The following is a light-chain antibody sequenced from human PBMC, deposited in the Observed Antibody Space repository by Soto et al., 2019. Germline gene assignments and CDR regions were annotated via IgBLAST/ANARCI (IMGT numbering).Light chain of an antibody. J-gene: IGKJ1*01. V-gene: IGKV1-5*01. CDR3: QQSNSYWT. CDR1: QSITRW. Sequence: DIQMTQSPSTLSASVGDRVTITCRASQSITRWLAWYQQKPGKAPKLLIYDASNLQSGVPSRFCGSGSGTEITLPISSLPPDDFAAYYCQQSNSYWTFGQGPKVEIK. CDR2: DAS.